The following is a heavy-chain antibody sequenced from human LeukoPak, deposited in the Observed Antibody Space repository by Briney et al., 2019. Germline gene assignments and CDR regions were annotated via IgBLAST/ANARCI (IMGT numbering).Heavy chain of an antibody. CDR3: ARDDYGDLPFDY. Sequence: ASVKVSCKASGYTFTSYGISWVRRAPGQGLEWMGWISAYNGNTNYAQKLQGRVTMTTDTSTSTAYMELRSLRSDDTAVYYCARDDYGDLPFDYWGQGTLVTVSS. J-gene: IGHJ4*02. CDR1: GYTFTSYG. D-gene: IGHD4-17*01. V-gene: IGHV1-18*01. CDR2: ISAYNGNT.